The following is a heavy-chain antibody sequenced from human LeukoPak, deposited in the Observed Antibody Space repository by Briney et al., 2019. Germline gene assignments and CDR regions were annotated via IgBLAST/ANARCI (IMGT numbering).Heavy chain of an antibody. D-gene: IGHD3-10*01. CDR1: GFTFSDCY. J-gene: IGHJ5*02. CDR2: ISGSSGHT. V-gene: IGHV3-11*06. CDR3: ARDYYGSGSYGWFDP. Sequence: GGSLRLSCATSGFTFSDCYMSWIRQAPGKGLEWVSYISGSSGHTKYADSVKGRFTISRDNAKKSLYLQMNSLRAGDTAVYYCARDYYGSGSYGWFDPWGQGTLVTVTS.